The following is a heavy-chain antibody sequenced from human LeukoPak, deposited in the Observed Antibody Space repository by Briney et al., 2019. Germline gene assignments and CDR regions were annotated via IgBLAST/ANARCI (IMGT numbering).Heavy chain of an antibody. Sequence: GSLRLSCAASRFTFSRYGMHWVRQAPGKGLEWVAFIRYDGSNKYYADSVKGRFTISRDNSKNTLYLQMNSLRAEDTAVYYCARPITMIVGAYDYWGQGTLVTVSS. CDR1: RFTFSRYG. D-gene: IGHD3-22*01. V-gene: IGHV3-30*02. CDR3: ARPITMIVGAYDY. CDR2: IRYDGSNK. J-gene: IGHJ4*02.